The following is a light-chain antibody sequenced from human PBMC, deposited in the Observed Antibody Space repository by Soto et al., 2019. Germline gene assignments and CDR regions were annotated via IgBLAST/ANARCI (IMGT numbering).Light chain of an antibody. CDR1: SSDVGSYNL. CDR3: CSYAGSNSLG. J-gene: IGLJ2*01. Sequence: QSALTQPASVSGSPGQSITISCTGTSSDVGSYNLVSWYQQHPGKAPKLMIYEGSERPSGVSNRFSGSMSGNTASLTISGLQAEDEADYYCCSYAGSNSLGFGGGTKLTVL. CDR2: EGS. V-gene: IGLV2-23*01.